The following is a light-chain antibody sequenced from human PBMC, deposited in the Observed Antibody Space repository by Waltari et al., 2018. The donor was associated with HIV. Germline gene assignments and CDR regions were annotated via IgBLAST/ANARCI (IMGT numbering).Light chain of an antibody. J-gene: IGLJ2*01. Sequence: QSALTQPASVSGSPGQSITISCTGTSSDVGGYNYVSWYQQHPGKAPKVMIYEVTNRPSGVSNRFSGSKCGNTASLTVSGLQAEDEADYYCSSYTSSNTVVFGGGTKLTVL. CDR1: SSDVGGYNY. V-gene: IGLV2-14*01. CDR3: SSYTSSNTVV. CDR2: EVT.